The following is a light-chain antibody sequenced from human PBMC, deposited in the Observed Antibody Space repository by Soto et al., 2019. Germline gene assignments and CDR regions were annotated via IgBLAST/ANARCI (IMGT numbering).Light chain of an antibody. Sequence: EIVLTQSPGTLSLSPGERATLSCSASQSVSSSYLAWYQQKPGQAPRLLIYDASSRATGIPDRVSGSGSGTDVTLTISRLQTEDFAVYYCQQYASSPLTFGGGTKVDIK. CDR2: DAS. CDR3: QQYASSPLT. J-gene: IGKJ4*01. CDR1: QSVSSSY. V-gene: IGKV3-20*01.